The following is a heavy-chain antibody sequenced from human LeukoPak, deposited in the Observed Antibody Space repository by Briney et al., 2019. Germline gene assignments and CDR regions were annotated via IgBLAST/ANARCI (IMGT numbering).Heavy chain of an antibody. CDR1: GGSISSYY. V-gene: IGHV4-4*07. D-gene: IGHD6-13*01. Sequence: KPSETLSLTCTVSGGSISSYYWSWIRQPAGKGLEWLGRIYTSGSTKYNPSLKSRVTMSVHTSKNQFSPKLSSVTAADTAVYYCARDRYPGYSSSNWFDPWGQGTLVTVSS. CDR2: IYTSGST. J-gene: IGHJ5*02. CDR3: ARDRYPGYSSSNWFDP.